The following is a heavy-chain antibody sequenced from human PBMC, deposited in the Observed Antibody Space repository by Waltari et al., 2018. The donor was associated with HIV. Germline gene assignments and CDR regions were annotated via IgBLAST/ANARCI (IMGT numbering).Heavy chain of an antibody. CDR2: ISWKRDST. D-gene: IGHD3-10*01. J-gene: IGHJ4*02. V-gene: IGHV3-9*01. Sequence: EVQLVESGGGLVQPGRSLRLSCAASGFTFDDYAMHWVRQVSGKGREGVSGISWKRDSTGYADSVKGRFTISRDNAKTSLYLQMNSLRTEDTALYYCTKAESFFHPPDYWGQGTLVTVSS. CDR3: TKAESFFHPPDY. CDR1: GFTFDDYA.